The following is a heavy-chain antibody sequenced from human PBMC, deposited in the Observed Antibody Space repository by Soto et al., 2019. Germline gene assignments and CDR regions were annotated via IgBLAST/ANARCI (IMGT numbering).Heavy chain of an antibody. V-gene: IGHV4-34*01. D-gene: IGHD4-17*01. CDR2: INHSGST. J-gene: IGHJ4*02. CDR3: ARGGGTTVTTIFDY. CDR1: GGSFSGYY. Sequence: QVQLQQWGAGLLKPSETLSLTCAVYGGSFSGYYWSWIRQPPGKGLEWIGEINHSGSTNYNPSLKSRVTISVDTSKNQFSLKLSTVTAADTAVYYCARGGGTTVTTIFDYWGQGTLVTVSS.